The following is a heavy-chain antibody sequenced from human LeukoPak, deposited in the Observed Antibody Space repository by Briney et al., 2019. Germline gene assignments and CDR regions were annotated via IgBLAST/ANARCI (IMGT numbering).Heavy chain of an antibody. CDR1: GFTFSSYS. V-gene: IGHV3-21*01. Sequence: GGSLRLSCAASGFTFSSYSMNWVRQAPGKGLEWVSSISTSSTYIYYADSVKGRFTISRDNAKDSLYPQMNSLRAEDTAVYYCARDPPFIIVTTFCDYWGQGTLVTVSS. CDR3: ARDPPFIIVTTFCDY. J-gene: IGHJ4*02. CDR2: ISTSSTYI. D-gene: IGHD1-20*01.